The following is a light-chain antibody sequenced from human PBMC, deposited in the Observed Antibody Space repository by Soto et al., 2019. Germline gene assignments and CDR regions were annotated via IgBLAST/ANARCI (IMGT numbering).Light chain of an antibody. CDR1: QSFRGL. V-gene: IGKV3-11*01. J-gene: IGKJ5*01. CDR2: DAY. CDR3: QQRQIWPIT. Sequence: TQSPSTLPASVGDTVTITCRASQSFRGLLAWYQQPNGQAPRLLIYDAYNRDTGIPPRFSGIWSGTDFTLSLSSLEPEDSIVDYCQQRQIWPITFGQRTILDI.